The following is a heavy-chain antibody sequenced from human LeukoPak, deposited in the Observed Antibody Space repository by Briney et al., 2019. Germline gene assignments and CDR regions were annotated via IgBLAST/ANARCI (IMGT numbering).Heavy chain of an antibody. CDR1: GFTFSRYW. D-gene: IGHD3-22*01. Sequence: PGGSLRLSCAASGFTFSRYWMHWVRQAPGKGLVRVSRINNDGSDTSYADSVKGRFTISRDNAKNTLFLQMNSLRAEDTAVYYCARRRYESSGYYLIDYWGQGTLVTVSS. J-gene: IGHJ4*02. CDR3: ARRRYESSGYYLIDY. CDR2: INNDGSDT. V-gene: IGHV3-74*01.